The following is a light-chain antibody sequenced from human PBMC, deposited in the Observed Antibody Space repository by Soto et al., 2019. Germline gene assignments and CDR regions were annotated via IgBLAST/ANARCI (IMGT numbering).Light chain of an antibody. CDR2: QTS. CDR3: HQRQSWPRT. Sequence: EIVLTQSPATLSSSPGDRVTLSFRASQYINARLAWYQHRPGQAPRLLIYQTSIRAAGIPARFSASGTWTDYTLTIIDVQPEDFAVYYCHQRQSWPRTFGQGTKVDIK. CDR1: QYINAR. J-gene: IGKJ1*01. V-gene: IGKV3-11*01.